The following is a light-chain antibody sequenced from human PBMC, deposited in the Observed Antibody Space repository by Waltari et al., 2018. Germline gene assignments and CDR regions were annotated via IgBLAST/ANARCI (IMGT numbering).Light chain of an antibody. CDR3: QQYNNWIT. V-gene: IGKV3-15*01. CDR2: GAS. CDR1: QSVSSN. Sequence: EIVMTQSPATLSVSPGERATLSCRASQSVSSNLAWYPQKPGQAPRLLIYGASTRAPGIPARFSGSGSGTEFTLTISSLQSEDFAVYYCQQYNNWITFGQGTRLEIK. J-gene: IGKJ5*01.